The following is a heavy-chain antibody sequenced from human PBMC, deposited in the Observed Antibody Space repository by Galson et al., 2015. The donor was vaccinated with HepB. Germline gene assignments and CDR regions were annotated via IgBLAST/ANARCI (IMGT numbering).Heavy chain of an antibody. CDR2: ISSDGTSD. CDR3: ARGTYSDGGFSFLIDY. D-gene: IGHD2-21*01. J-gene: IGHJ4*02. Sequence: SLRLSCAASGFTFSSHALHWVRQTPGKGLEWVAIISSDGTSDHYADSVKGRFTISRDSSKNTLYLQMNTVGPEDTAIYHCARGTYSDGGFSFLIDYWGQCTLVTVPS. CDR1: GFTFSSHA. V-gene: IGHV3-30-3*01.